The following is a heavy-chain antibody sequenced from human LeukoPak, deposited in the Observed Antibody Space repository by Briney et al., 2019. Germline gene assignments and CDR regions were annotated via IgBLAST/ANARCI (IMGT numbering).Heavy chain of an antibody. D-gene: IGHD6-13*01. CDR2: ISAYNGNT. V-gene: IGHV1-18*01. J-gene: IGHJ6*03. Sequence: ASVKVSCKASGYTFTSYGISWVRQAPGQGLEWMGWISAYNGNTNYAQKFQGRVTITADKSTSTACMELSSLRSEDTAVYYCATTVRTPISSSWYNYHYYYYMDVWGKGTTVTVSS. CDR3: ATTVRTPISSSWYNYHYYYYMDV. CDR1: GYTFTSYG.